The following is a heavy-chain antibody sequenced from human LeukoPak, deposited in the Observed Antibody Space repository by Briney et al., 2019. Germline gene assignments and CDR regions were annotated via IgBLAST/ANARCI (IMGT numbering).Heavy chain of an antibody. D-gene: IGHD3-3*01. CDR3: ARHWKRWSRDY. CDR1: GGSISSSSYY. Sequence: KPSETLSLTCTVSGGSISSSSYYWGWIRQPPGKGLEWIGSIYYSGSTYYNPSLKSRVTISVDTSKNQFSLKLSSVTAADTAVYCCARHWKRWSRDYWRQGTLVTVSS. CDR2: IYYSGST. J-gene: IGHJ4*02. V-gene: IGHV4-39*01.